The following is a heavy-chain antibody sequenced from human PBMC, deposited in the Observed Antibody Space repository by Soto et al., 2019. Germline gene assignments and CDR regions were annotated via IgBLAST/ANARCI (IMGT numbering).Heavy chain of an antibody. CDR2: IYHIGTT. J-gene: IGHJ4*01. CDR1: GGSVSSDGSY. CDR3: AGPRLEHDRSGYYRPYFSY. V-gene: IGHV4-31*03. D-gene: IGHD3-22*01. Sequence: SETLSLTCSVSGGSVSSDGSYWAWIRQHPGEGLDWIVHIYHIGTTYYSPSLQSRLIISVDTSKNHFALSLSPVTAAATPQYFSAGPRLEHDRSGYYRPYFSYWG.